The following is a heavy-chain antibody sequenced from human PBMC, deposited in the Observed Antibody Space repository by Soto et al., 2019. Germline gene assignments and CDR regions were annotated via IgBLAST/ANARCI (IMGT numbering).Heavy chain of an antibody. CDR2: ISAYNGNT. J-gene: IGHJ3*02. D-gene: IGHD6-13*01. V-gene: IGHV1-18*01. Sequence: ASVTVSCKASGYTFTSYGISWVRQAPGQGLEWMGWISAYNGNTNYAQKLQGRVTMTTDTSTSTAYMELRSLRSDDTAVYYCARVGDQTGIAAAKTGAFDIWGQGTMVTVSS. CDR1: GYTFTSYG. CDR3: ARVGDQTGIAAAKTGAFDI.